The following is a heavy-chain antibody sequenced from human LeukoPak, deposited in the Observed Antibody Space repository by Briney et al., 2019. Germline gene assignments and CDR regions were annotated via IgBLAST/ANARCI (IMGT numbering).Heavy chain of an antibody. CDR3: ARDRDYYGSRCDAFDI. Sequence: SGGSLRLSCAASGFTFSSYSMNWVRQAPGKGLEWVSSISSSSSYIYYADSVKGRFTISRDNAKNSLYLQMNSLRAEDTAVYYCARDRDYYGSRCDAFDIWGQGTMVTVSS. D-gene: IGHD3-10*01. J-gene: IGHJ3*02. CDR2: ISSSSSYI. V-gene: IGHV3-21*01. CDR1: GFTFSSYS.